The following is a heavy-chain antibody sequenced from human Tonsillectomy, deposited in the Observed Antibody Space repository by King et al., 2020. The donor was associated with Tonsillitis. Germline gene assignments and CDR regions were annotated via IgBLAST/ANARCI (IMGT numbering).Heavy chain of an antibody. V-gene: IGHV5-51*01. J-gene: IGHJ4*02. CDR2: IYPADSDT. CDR1: GYSFNNYW. CDR3: ARSLTIFGTADC. D-gene: IGHD3-3*01. Sequence: VQLVESGAEVKKPGESLKISCSGSGYSFNNYWVAWVRQMPGKGLEWMGIIYPADSDTTYSPAFEGQVTIPADKALTTAYLQWSSLKASDTAMYYCARSLTIFGTADCWGQGTLVTVSS.